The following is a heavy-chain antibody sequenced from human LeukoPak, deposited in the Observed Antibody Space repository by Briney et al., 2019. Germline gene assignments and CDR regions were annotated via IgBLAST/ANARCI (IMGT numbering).Heavy chain of an antibody. V-gene: IGHV3-23*01. D-gene: IGHD6-13*01. CDR3: ARDKGIAAAGILDY. J-gene: IGHJ4*02. CDR1: GFTFSSYA. Sequence: PGGSLRLSCAASGFTFSSYAMSWVRQAPGKGLDWVSGISDNVDSTYYTDSVKGRFTISRDNSKDTLYLQMNSLRAEDTAVYYCARDKGIAAAGILDYWGQGALVTVSP. CDR2: ISDNVDST.